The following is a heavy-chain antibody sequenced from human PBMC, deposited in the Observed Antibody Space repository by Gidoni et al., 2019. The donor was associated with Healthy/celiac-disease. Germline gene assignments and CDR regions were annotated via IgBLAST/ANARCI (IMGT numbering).Heavy chain of an antibody. CDR1: GFTFSSYG. CDR2: IWYDGSNK. CDR3: ARDWSGYYTLLSYYFDY. Sequence: QVQLVESGGGVVQPGRSLTLSCAASGFTFSSYGMHWVRQAPGKGLEWVAVIWYDGSNKYYADSVKGRFTISRDNSKNTLYLQMNSLRAEDTAVYYCARDWSGYYTLLSYYFDYWGQGTLVTVSS. J-gene: IGHJ4*02. V-gene: IGHV3-33*01. D-gene: IGHD3-3*01.